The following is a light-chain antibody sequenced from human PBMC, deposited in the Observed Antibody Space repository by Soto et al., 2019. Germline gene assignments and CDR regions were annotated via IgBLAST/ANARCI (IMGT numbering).Light chain of an antibody. CDR1: SSDVGGYNY. J-gene: IGLJ1*01. V-gene: IGLV2-14*01. CDR3: SSYTSSSTLV. CDR2: EVS. Sequence: QSALTQPASVSGSPGQSITISCTGTSSDVGGYNYVSWYQQHPGKAPKLMIYEVSSRPSGVSNRFSGSKSGNTASLTISGLQAEDEADYCSSYTSSSTLVFGTGTKVTVL.